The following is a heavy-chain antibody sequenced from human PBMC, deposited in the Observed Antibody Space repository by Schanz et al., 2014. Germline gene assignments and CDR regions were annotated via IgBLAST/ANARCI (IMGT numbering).Heavy chain of an antibody. CDR1: GFTFSNYW. CDR2: INTGVNT. J-gene: IGHJ4*02. Sequence: EVQLVESGGGWVQPGGSLRLSCAASGFTFSNYWMHWVRQAPGKGLVWVSAINTGVNTYYADSVRGRFTMSRDNSKNTLYLQMNSLRAGDAAVYYCARGLIAAAGGAFDYWGQGTLVAVSA. V-gene: IGHV3-23*04. CDR3: ARGLIAAAGGAFDY. D-gene: IGHD6-13*01.